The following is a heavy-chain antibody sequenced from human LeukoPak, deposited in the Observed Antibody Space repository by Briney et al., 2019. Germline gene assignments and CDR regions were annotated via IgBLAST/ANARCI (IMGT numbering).Heavy chain of an antibody. CDR2: INPNSDDT. V-gene: IGHV1-2*02. J-gene: IGHJ4*02. CDR3: ARGARTYRSGWYYNERGDY. D-gene: IGHD6-19*01. Sequence: GASVKVSCKTSGYTFTDHYMHWVRQAPGQGLEWMGWINPNSDDTNFAQNFQARVTVSRDTSTNTVYIELSSLRSDDTAVYYCARGARTYRSGWYYNERGDYWGQGTLVTVSS. CDR1: GYTFTDHY.